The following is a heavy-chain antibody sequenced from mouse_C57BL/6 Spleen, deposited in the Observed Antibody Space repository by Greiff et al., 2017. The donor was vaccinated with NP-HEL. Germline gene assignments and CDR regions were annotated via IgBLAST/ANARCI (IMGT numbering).Heavy chain of an antibody. CDR1: GYAFSSYW. CDR2: IYPGDGDT. Sequence: QVQLQQSGAELVKPGASVKISCKASGYAFSSYWMNWVKQRPGKGLEWIGQIYPGDGDTNYNGKFKGKATLTADKSSSTAYMQLSSLTSEDSAVDCCARGLTTVVAPGRYFEVWGTGTTVTVSS. J-gene: IGHJ1*03. V-gene: IGHV1-80*01. CDR3: ARGLTTVVAPGRYFEV. D-gene: IGHD1-1*01.